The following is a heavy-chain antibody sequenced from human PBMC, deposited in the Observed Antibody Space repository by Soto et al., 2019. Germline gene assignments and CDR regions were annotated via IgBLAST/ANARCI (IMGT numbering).Heavy chain of an antibody. Sequence: GGSLRLSCAASGLTFSSYGMHWVRQAPGKGLEGVAVIWNDGNGYYYANSVKGRFTISRDNSKNTLYLQMSSLRVEDTAVYYCARRQISPPTRGAASARGGMDVWGQGTTVTVSS. CDR3: ARRQISPPTRGAASARGGMDV. J-gene: IGHJ6*02. D-gene: IGHD6-13*01. CDR2: IWNDGNGY. CDR1: GLTFSSYG. V-gene: IGHV3-33*01.